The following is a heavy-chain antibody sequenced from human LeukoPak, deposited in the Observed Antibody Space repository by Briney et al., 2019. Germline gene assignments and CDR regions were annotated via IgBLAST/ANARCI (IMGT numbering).Heavy chain of an antibody. V-gene: IGHV3-49*04. Sequence: PGGSPRLSCTTSGFTFGDYAMSWVRQAPGKGLEWVGFVRSKVYGGTTEYAASVKGRFTISRDDSKSIAYLQMNSLKTEDTAVYSCARGSGRYSPWGQGTLVTVSS. CDR2: VRSKVYGGTT. CDR1: GFTFGDYA. D-gene: IGHD6-19*01. CDR3: ARGSGRYSP. J-gene: IGHJ5*02.